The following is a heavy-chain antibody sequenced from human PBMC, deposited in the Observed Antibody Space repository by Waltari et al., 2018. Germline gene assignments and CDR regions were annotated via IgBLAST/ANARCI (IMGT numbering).Heavy chain of an antibody. CDR1: GGSISSYY. D-gene: IGHD6-13*01. CDR2: IYTSGST. CDR3: VIPHIAADSYYFDY. Sequence: QVQLQESGPGLVKPSETLSLTCTVSGGSISSYYWSWIRQPAGKGLEWIGRIYTSGSTNYNPSLKSRVTMSVDTSKNQFSLKLSSVTAADTAVYYCVIPHIAADSYYFDYWGQGTLVTVSS. V-gene: IGHV4-4*07. J-gene: IGHJ4*02.